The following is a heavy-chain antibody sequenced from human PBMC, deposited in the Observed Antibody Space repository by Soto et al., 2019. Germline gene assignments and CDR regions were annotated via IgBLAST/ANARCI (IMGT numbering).Heavy chain of an antibody. Sequence: PGGSLRLSCAAAGFSVSTSHISWVRQAPGKGLEWVSVIYSGGATHYAVSVKGRLIISRDKSKNTVDLQMNSLRAEDTAVYYCAKDLVGSNADYYDYWGQGTLVTVSS. CDR1: GFSVSTSH. D-gene: IGHD2-15*01. J-gene: IGHJ4*02. CDR2: IYSGGAT. CDR3: AKDLVGSNADYYDY. V-gene: IGHV3-53*01.